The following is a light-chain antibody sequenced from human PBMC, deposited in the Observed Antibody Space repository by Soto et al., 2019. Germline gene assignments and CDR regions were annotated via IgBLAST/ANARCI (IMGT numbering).Light chain of an antibody. CDR1: QDIRSD. CDR3: LQDNKYPLT. V-gene: IGKV1-6*01. CDR2: ATS. J-gene: IGKJ4*01. Sequence: AIQMTQFPSSLSASVGDRVTITCRASQDIRSDLGWYQQRPGKAPQLLIYATSSLQSGVPSRFSGSGSGTDFTLTISSLQPEDFATYHCLQDNKYPLTFGGGTKVDTK.